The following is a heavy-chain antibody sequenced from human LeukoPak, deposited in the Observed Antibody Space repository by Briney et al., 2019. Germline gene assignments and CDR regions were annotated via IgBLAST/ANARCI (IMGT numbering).Heavy chain of an antibody. J-gene: IGHJ4*02. Sequence: GASVKVSCKASGYTFTSYYMHWVRQAPGQGLEWMGIINPSGGSTSYAQKFQGRVTMTRDTSASTVYMELSSLRSEDTAVYYCARDKGHYYDSSGYSDYWGQGTLVTVSS. CDR3: ARDKGHYYDSSGYSDY. CDR2: INPSGGST. CDR1: GYTFTSYY. D-gene: IGHD3-22*01. V-gene: IGHV1-46*01.